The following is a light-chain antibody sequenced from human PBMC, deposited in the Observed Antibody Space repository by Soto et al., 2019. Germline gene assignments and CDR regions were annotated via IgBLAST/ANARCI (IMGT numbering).Light chain of an antibody. J-gene: IGKJ5*01. CDR3: QQYNTWPIT. CDR2: GAS. V-gene: IGKV3-15*01. CDR1: QRVSSN. Sequence: EIVMTQSPATLSVSPGERATLSCRASQRVSSNLAWYQQKPGQAPRLLIYGASTRATGIPATFSGSGSRTEFTLTIRSLQSDGFAVYYCQQYNTWPITFGQWTRLEIK.